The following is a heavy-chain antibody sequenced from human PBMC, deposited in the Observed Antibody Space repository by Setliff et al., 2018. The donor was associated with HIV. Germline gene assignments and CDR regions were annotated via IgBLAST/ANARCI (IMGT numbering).Heavy chain of an antibody. J-gene: IGHJ3*02. Sequence: LSLTCAVSGDSVSGYYWSWIRQPAGRGLEWIGRVHNSAGSNYNPSLKSRVTMSVDTAKNQLSLKLAAVSAADTAVYYCARDRIEVLADSPHDVFDIWGRGIMVTVSS. CDR2: VHNSAGS. V-gene: IGHV4-4*07. CDR3: ARDRIEVLADSPHDVFDI. CDR1: GDSVSGYY. D-gene: IGHD3-22*01.